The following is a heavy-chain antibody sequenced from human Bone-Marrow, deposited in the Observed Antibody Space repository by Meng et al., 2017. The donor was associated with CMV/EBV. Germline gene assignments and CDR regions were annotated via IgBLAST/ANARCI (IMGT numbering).Heavy chain of an antibody. V-gene: IGHV3-21*01. CDR2: ISSSSSYI. D-gene: IGHD2-2*01. CDR3: ATGGNQGGYCSSTSCPKPGDY. J-gene: IGHJ4*02. CDR1: GFTFSSYS. Sequence: GGSLRLSCAASGFTFSSYSMNWVRQAPGKGLEWVSSISSSSSYIYYADSVKGRFTISRDNSKNTLYLQMNSLRAEDTAVYYCATGGNQGGYCSSTSCPKPGDYWGQGTLVTVSS.